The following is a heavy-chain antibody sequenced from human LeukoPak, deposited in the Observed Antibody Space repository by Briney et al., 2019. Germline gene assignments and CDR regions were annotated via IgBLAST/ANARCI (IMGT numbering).Heavy chain of an antibody. D-gene: IGHD3-10*01. V-gene: IGHV3-23*01. Sequence: GASLRLSCAASGFTFSSYAMSWVRQAPGKGLEWVSAISGSGGSTYYADSVKGRFTISRDNSKNTLYLQMNSLRAEDTAVYYCAKSGSRSPVFDYWGQGTLVTVSS. CDR3: AKSGSRSPVFDY. CDR2: ISGSGGST. J-gene: IGHJ4*02. CDR1: GFTFSSYA.